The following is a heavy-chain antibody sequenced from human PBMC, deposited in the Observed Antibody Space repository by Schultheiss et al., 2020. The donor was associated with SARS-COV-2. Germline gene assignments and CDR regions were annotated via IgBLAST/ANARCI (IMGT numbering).Heavy chain of an antibody. D-gene: IGHD5-12*01. CDR2: ISAYNGNT. Sequence: ASVKVSCKASGYTFTSYGISWVRQAPGQGLEWMGWISAYNGNTNYAQKLQGRVTMTTDTSTSTAYMELRSLRSDDTAVYYCARDRGGYELFYYGMDVWGQGTTVTVSS. J-gene: IGHJ6*02. CDR3: ARDRGGYELFYYGMDV. V-gene: IGHV1-18*01. CDR1: GYTFTSYG.